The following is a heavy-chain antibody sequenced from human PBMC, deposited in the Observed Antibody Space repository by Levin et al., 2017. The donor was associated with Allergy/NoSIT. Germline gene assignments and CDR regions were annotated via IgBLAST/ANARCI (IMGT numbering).Heavy chain of an antibody. CDR3: TTGTWIQLWLADS. CDR2: IKSKSDGGTT. V-gene: IGHV3-15*01. J-gene: IGHJ4*02. Sequence: SCAASGFTFSNAWMSWVRQVPGKGLEWVGHIKSKSDGGTTDYAAPVKGRFTISRDDSKNTLYVQMNSLKTEDTAVYYCTTGTWIQLWLADSWGQGTLVTVSS. CDR1: GFTFSNAW. D-gene: IGHD5-18*01.